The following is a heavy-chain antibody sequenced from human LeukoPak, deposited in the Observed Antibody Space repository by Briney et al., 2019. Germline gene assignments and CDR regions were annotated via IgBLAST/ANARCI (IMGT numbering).Heavy chain of an antibody. J-gene: IGHJ4*02. CDR1: GGSFSGYY. Sequence: SETLSLTCAVYGGSFSGYYWSWIRQPPGKGLEWIGYIYYSGSTNYNPSLKSRVTISVDTSKNQFSLKLSSVTAADTAVYYCARGSVDIVATYDYWGQGTLVTVSS. V-gene: IGHV4-59*01. CDR2: IYYSGST. D-gene: IGHD5-12*01. CDR3: ARGSVDIVATYDY.